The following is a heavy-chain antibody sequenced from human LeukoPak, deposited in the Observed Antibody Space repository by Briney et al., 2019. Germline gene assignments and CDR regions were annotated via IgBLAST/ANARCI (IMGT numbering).Heavy chain of an antibody. CDR2: IYYSGST. CDR1: GGSISSGDYY. CDR3: ARAQVTTCFDY. D-gene: IGHD4-17*01. V-gene: IGHV4-30-4*01. J-gene: IGHJ4*02. Sequence: SETLSLTCTVSGGSISSGDYYWSWIRQPPGKGLEWIGYIYYSGSTYYNPSLKSRVTISVDTSKNQFSLKLSSVTAADTAVYYCARAQVTTCFDYWGQGTLVTVPS.